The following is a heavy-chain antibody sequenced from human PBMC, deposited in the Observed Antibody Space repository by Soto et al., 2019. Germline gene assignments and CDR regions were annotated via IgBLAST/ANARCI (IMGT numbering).Heavy chain of an antibody. CDR3: ARQIYDSGNGPNFQYYFDS. D-gene: IGHD5-12*01. Sequence: HGESLKISCKGSGYSFAGYWITWVRQKPGKGLEWMGRIDPSDSQTYYSPSFRGHVTISATKSITTVFLQWSSLRASDTAMYYCARQIYDSGNGPNFQYYFDSWGQGTPVTVSS. CDR2: IDPSDSQT. V-gene: IGHV5-10-1*01. CDR1: GYSFAGYW. J-gene: IGHJ4*02.